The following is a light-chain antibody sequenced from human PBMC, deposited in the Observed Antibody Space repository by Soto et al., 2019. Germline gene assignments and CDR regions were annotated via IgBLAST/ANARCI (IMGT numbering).Light chain of an antibody. V-gene: IGKV2-30*01. CDR2: RVS. Sequence: VVMTQSPLSLAVTLGEPASVSCRSSKGLVDNDAYSYLSWFHQRPGQSPRRLFYRVSNRDPGVPDRFSGSGLGTDFTLTISRVEAEDVGVYYCMQGTHWPYTFGQGTRLEI. J-gene: IGKJ2*01. CDR3: MQGTHWPYT. CDR1: KGLVDNDAYSY.